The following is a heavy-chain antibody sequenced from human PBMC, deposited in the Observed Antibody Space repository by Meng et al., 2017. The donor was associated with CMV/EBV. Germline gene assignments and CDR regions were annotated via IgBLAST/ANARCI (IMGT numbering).Heavy chain of an antibody. J-gene: IGHJ3*02. D-gene: IGHD2-15*01. CDR1: SISSYY. V-gene: IGHV4-59*01. CDR3: ARWGGVVVVAARSLDAFDI. Sequence: SISSYYWSWLRQHPGKGLEWIGYIYYSGSTNYNPSLKSRVTISVDTSKNQFSLKLSSVTAADTAVYYCARWGGVVVVAARSLDAFDIWGQGTMVTVSS. CDR2: IYYSGST.